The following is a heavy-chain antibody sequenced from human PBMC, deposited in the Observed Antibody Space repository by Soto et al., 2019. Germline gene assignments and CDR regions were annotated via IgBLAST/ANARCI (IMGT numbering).Heavy chain of an antibody. J-gene: IGHJ6*02. V-gene: IGHV3-33*01. Sequence: GGSLRLSCAASGFTFSSYGMHWVRQAPGKGLEWVAVIWYDGSNKYYADSVKGRFTISRDNSKNTLYLQMNSPRAEDTAVYYCATEFAGDYDILTGNYGMDVWGQGTTVTVSS. CDR1: GFTFSSYG. CDR3: ATEFAGDYDILTGNYGMDV. D-gene: IGHD3-9*01. CDR2: IWYDGSNK.